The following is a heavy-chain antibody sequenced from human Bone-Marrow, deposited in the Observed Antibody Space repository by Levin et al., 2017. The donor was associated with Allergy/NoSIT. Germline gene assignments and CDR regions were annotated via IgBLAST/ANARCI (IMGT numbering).Heavy chain of an antibody. J-gene: IGHJ4*02. D-gene: IGHD5-18*01. CDR3: YGYTYGYAPSYYFDY. CDR1: GDSVSSGSYY. CDR2: INYSGNT. V-gene: IGHV4-61*01. Sequence: SQTLSLTCTVSGDSVSSGSYYWSWIRQTPGKGLEWIGYINYSGNTYYNPSLKSRVTISVDTSKNQFSLKLSSVTAADTAVYYCYGYTYGYAPSYYFDYWGQGTLVTVSS.